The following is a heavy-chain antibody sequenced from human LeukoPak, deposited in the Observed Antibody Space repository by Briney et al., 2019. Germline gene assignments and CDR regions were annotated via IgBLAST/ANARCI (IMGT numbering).Heavy chain of an antibody. CDR2: IKQDGSEE. D-gene: IGHD6-6*01. J-gene: IGHJ4*02. Sequence: GGSLRLSCAASGFTFTSYWMSWVRQAPGKGLEWVANIKQDGSEEYYVDSVEGRFTISRDNAKNSLSLQMNSLRGEDTAVYYCVRALGSSSADYWGQGTLVTVSS. V-gene: IGHV3-7*04. CDR3: VRALGSSSADY. CDR1: GFTFTSYW.